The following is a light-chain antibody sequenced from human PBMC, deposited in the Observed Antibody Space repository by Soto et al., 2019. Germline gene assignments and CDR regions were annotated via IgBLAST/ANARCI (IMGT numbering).Light chain of an antibody. V-gene: IGKV3-11*01. Sequence: EIVLTQSPTTLSLSPGERATLSCRASRSVGSYLAWYQQKPGQAPRLLIYDASNRATGIPARFSGSGSGTDFTLTISSLEPEDFAVYYCQQRSNWLTFGGGTKVDIK. CDR3: QQRSNWLT. CDR1: RSVGSY. J-gene: IGKJ4*01. CDR2: DAS.